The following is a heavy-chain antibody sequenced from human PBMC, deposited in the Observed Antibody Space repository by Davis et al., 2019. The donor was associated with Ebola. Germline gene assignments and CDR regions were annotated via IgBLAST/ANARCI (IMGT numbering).Heavy chain of an antibody. D-gene: IGHD4-11*01. CDR2: ISYDGSNK. CDR1: GFTFSSSA. V-gene: IGHV3-30*04. CDR3: ARATGCDY. Sequence: GESLKISCAASGFTFSSSAMHWVRQAPGKGLEWVAVISYDGSNKYYADSVKGRFTISRDNSKNTLYLQMNSLRAEDTAVYYCARATGCDYWGQGTLVTVSS. J-gene: IGHJ4*02.